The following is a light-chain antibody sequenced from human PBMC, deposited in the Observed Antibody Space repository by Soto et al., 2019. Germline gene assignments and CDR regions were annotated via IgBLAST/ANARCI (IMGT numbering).Light chain of an antibody. Sequence: QLVLTQPPSASGTPGQRITISCSGRTSNIGSNIVAWYQHLPGTAPKLLIYNNNQRPSGVPDRFFGSKSGTSASLAISGPQPDDESHYYCAAWDDTLNGLVFGGGTKVTVL. J-gene: IGLJ3*02. V-gene: IGLV1-44*01. CDR3: AAWDDTLNGLV. CDR1: TSNIGSNI. CDR2: NNN.